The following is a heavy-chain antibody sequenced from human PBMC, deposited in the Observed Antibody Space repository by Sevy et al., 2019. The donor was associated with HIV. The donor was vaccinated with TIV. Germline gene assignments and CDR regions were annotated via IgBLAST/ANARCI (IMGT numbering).Heavy chain of an antibody. J-gene: IGHJ6*02. V-gene: IGHV3-53*01. CDR3: ALGGDYFYGMDV. Sequence: GGSLRLSCAASGFIVSSNYMTWVRQAPGKGQEWVSVIYSGGSTYYADSVKGRFTISRDNSKNTLYFQMNSLRVEDTAVYYCALGGDYFYGMDVWGQGTTVTVSS. CDR1: GFIVSSNY. D-gene: IGHD3-16*01. CDR2: IYSGGST.